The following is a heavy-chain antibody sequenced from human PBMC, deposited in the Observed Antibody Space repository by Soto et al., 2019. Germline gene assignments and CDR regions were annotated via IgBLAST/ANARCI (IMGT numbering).Heavy chain of an antibody. CDR1: GYTFTSYD. CDR2: MNPNTGNS. J-gene: IGHJ4*02. D-gene: IGHD1-1*01. V-gene: IGHV1-8*01. Sequence: ASVKVSCKASGYTFTSYDIYWVRQATGQGLEWMGWMNPNTGNSGYTQKLQGRVTMTSDTSISTAHMELSSLRSVDTAVYYCASRAETTGWNGFGADKYYFDFWGQGALVTVSS. CDR3: ASRAETTGWNGFGADKYYFDF.